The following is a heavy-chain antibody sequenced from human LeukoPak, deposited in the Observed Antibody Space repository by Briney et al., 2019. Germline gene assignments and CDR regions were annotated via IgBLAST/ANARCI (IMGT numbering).Heavy chain of an antibody. Sequence: SETLSLTCTVSGGSISSYYWSWIRQPAGKGLEWIGRIYTSGSTNYNPSLKSRVTMSVDTSKNQFSLKLSSVTAADTAVYYCARGSRRLCSGGRCYSTDWFDPWGQGTLVTVSS. V-gene: IGHV4-4*07. D-gene: IGHD2-15*01. CDR2: IYTSGST. CDR3: ARGSRRLCSGGRCYSTDWFDP. CDR1: GGSISSYY. J-gene: IGHJ5*02.